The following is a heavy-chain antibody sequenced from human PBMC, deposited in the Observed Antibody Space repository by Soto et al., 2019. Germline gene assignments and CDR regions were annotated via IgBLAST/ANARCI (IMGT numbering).Heavy chain of an antibody. CDR3: TRRWYCATTSCQKYFDY. J-gene: IGHJ4*02. CDR2: IYYSGST. V-gene: IGHV4-39*01. D-gene: IGHD2-2*01. Sequence: SETLSLTCTVSGGSISSSSSYWGWIRQPPGKGLEWIGYIYYSGSTNYNPSLQSRVTVSVDTSNNQFSLKLNSVTAADTAMYYCTRRWYCATTSCQKYFDYWGQGTMVTVSS. CDR1: GGSISSSSSY.